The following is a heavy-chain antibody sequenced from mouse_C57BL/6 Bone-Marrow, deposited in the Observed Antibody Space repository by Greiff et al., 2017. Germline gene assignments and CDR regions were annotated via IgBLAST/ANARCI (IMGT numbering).Heavy chain of an antibody. CDR3: AGEESYDYFYAMDY. CDR1: GYTFTSYW. V-gene: IGHV1-56*01. J-gene: IGHJ4*01. Sequence: VKLMESGPELVRPGASVKISCKASGYTFTSYWMQWVRQRPGQGLEWIGEIFPGSGSTYYNEKFKGKATLTVDTSSSTAYMQLSSLTSEESAVYYCAGEESYDYFYAMDYWGQGTSVTVSS. D-gene: IGHD2-4*01. CDR2: IFPGSGST.